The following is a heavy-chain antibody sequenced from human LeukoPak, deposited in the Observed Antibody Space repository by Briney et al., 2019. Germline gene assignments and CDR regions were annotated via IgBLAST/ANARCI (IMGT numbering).Heavy chain of an antibody. CDR2: ISSSSSYI. V-gene: IGHV3-21*01. D-gene: IGHD6-6*01. CDR1: GFTFSSYS. J-gene: IGHJ4*02. CDR3: VLVPKSSSIADVSFDY. Sequence: PGGSLRLSCAASGFTFSSYSINWVRQAPGKGLEWVSSISSSSSYIYYADSVKGRFTISRDNAKNSLYLQMNSLRAEDTAVYYCVLVPKSSSIADVSFDYWGQGTLVTVSS.